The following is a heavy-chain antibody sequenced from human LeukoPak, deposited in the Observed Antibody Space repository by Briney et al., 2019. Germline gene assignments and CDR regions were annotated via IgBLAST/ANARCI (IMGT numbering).Heavy chain of an antibody. CDR2: ISGSGGST. D-gene: IGHD3-10*01. CDR3: ALASMVQGVTFDY. CDR1: GFTFSSYA. J-gene: IGHJ4*02. V-gene: IGHV3-23*01. Sequence: GGSLRLSCAASGFTFSSYAMSWVRQAPGKGLEWVSAISGSGGSTYYADSVKGRFTISRDNSKNTLYLQMNSLRAEDTAVYYCALASMVQGVTFDYWGQGTLATVSS.